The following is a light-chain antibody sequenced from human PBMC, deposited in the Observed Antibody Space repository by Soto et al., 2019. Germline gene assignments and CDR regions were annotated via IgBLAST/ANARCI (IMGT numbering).Light chain of an antibody. CDR2: EVN. Sequence: QSVLTQPASVSGSPGQSITISCSGTSSDVGGYNYVSWFQQHPDKAPKVIIYEVNNRPSGVSNRFFGSKSGNTASLTISGLQAEDEADYYCSSFTSSITLVFGTGTKVTVL. CDR1: SSDVGGYNY. J-gene: IGLJ1*01. CDR3: SSFTSSITLV. V-gene: IGLV2-14*01.